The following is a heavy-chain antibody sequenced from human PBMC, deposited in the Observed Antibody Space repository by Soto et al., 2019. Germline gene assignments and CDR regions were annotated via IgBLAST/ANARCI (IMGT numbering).Heavy chain of an antibody. V-gene: IGHV3-23*01. J-gene: IGHJ4*02. Sequence: EVQLLESGGGLVQPGGSLTLSCAASGFTFSRFGMSWVRQAPGKGLEWVSAISGSGDRTYYADSVKGRFTISRDNSRNTRYLQMKSKRAEDTAVYFCAKYMALMVYAGGNYLDSWGQGTRFTVSS. CDR2: ISGSGDRT. D-gene: IGHD2-8*01. CDR3: AKYMALMVYAGGNYLDS. CDR1: GFTFSRFG.